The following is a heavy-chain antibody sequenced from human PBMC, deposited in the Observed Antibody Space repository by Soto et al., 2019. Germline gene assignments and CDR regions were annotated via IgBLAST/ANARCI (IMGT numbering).Heavy chain of an antibody. CDR2: ISGSGGST. J-gene: IGHJ4*02. Sequence: GGSLRLSCAASGFTFSSYAMHWVRQAPGKGLEWVSAISGSGGSTYYADSVKGRFTISRDNSKNTLYLQMNSLRAEDTAVYYCAKNIAVAVKYYFDYWGQGTLVTVSS. CDR1: GFTFSSYA. CDR3: AKNIAVAVKYYFDY. D-gene: IGHD6-19*01. V-gene: IGHV3-23*01.